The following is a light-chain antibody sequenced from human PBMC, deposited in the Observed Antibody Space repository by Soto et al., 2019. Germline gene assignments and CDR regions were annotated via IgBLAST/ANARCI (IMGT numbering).Light chain of an antibody. Sequence: ETVMTQSPATLSVSPGERATLSCRASQSVSSNLAWYQQKPGQPPRLLIYDISTRATGIPTRFSGSGSGTEFTLTISSLQSEDFAVYYCQQYGSSPGTFGQGTKVEIK. J-gene: IGKJ1*01. CDR3: QQYGSSPGT. CDR2: DIS. CDR1: QSVSSN. V-gene: IGKV3D-15*02.